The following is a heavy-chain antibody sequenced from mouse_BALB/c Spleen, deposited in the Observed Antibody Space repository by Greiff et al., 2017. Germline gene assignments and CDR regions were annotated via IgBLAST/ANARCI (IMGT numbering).Heavy chain of an antibody. D-gene: IGHD1-2*01. CDR1: GYSITSGYY. CDR2: ISYDGSN. Sequence: VQLKQSGPGLVKPSQSLSLTCSVTGYSITSGYYWNWIRQFPGNKLEWMGYISYDGSNNYNPSLKNRISITRDTSKNQFFLKLNSVTTEDTATYYCARSAGYDYFDYWGQGTTLTVSS. V-gene: IGHV3-6*02. CDR3: ARSAGYDYFDY. J-gene: IGHJ2*01.